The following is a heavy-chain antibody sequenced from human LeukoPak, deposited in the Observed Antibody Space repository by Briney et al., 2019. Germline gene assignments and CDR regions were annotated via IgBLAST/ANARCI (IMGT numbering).Heavy chain of an antibody. D-gene: IGHD1-26*01. J-gene: IGHJ4*02. Sequence: GGSLRLSCAASGFTFSSCWMSWVRQAPGKGLEWVANIKQDGSEKFYVDSVKGRFTISRDNDKNSLCLQMNSLRAEDTAVYYCARAVGATHFDYWGQGTLVTVSS. CDR3: ARAVGATHFDY. CDR2: IKQDGSEK. V-gene: IGHV3-7*04. CDR1: GFTFSSCW.